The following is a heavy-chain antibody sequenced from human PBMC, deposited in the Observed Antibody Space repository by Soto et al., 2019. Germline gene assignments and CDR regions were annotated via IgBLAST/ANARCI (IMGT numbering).Heavy chain of an antibody. CDR2: ISYDGSNK. Sequence: PGGSLRLSCAASGFTFSSYVMHWVRQAPGKGLEWVAVISYDGSNKYYADSVKGRFTISRDNSKNTLYLQMNSLRAEDTAVYYCAKYYYDFWSGYYKGYYGMDVWGQGTTVTVSS. J-gene: IGHJ6*02. CDR1: GFTFSSYV. V-gene: IGHV3-30-3*02. D-gene: IGHD3-3*01. CDR3: AKYYYDFWSGYYKGYYGMDV.